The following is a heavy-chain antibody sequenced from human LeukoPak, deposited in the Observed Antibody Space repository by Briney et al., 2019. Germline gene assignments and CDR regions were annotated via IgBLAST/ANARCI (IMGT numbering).Heavy chain of an antibody. J-gene: IGHJ4*02. CDR1: GGSFSGYY. V-gene: IGHV4-34*01. CDR2: INHSGST. D-gene: IGHD4-23*01. CDR3: ASRRGNLDY. Sequence: SETLSLTCAVYGGSFSGYYWSWIRQPPGKGLEWIGEINHSGSTNYNPSLKSRVTISVDTSKSQFSLKLSSVTAADTAVYYCASRRGNLDYWGQGTLVTVSS.